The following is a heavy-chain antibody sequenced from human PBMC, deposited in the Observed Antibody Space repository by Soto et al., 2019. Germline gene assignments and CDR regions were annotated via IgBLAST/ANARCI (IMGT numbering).Heavy chain of an antibody. CDR2: IYYSGST. CDR3: AKQGMPEYYYYYMDV. V-gene: IGHV4-39*01. Sequence: SETLSLTCTVSGGSISSSSYYWGWIRQPPGKGLEWIGSIYYSGSTYYNPSLKSRVTISVDTSKNQFSLKLSSVTAADTAVYYCAKQGMPEYYYYYMDVWGKGTTVTVSS. J-gene: IGHJ6*03. CDR1: GGSISSSSYY. D-gene: IGHD2-2*01.